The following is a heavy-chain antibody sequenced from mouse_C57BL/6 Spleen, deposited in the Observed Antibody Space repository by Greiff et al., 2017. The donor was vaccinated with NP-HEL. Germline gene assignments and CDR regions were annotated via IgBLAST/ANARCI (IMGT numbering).Heavy chain of an antibody. J-gene: IGHJ4*01. D-gene: IGHD1-1*01. V-gene: IGHV3-6*01. Sequence: EVKLQESGPGLVKPSQSLSLTCSVTGYSITSGYYWNWIRQFPGNKLEWMGYISYDGSNNYNPSLKNRISITRDTSKNQFFLKLNSVTTEDTATYYCARGFTTVVANAMDYWGQGTSVTVSS. CDR3: ARGFTTVVANAMDY. CDR2: ISYDGSN. CDR1: GYSITSGYY.